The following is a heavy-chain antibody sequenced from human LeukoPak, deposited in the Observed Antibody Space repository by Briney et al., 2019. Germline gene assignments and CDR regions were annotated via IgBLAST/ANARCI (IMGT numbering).Heavy chain of an antibody. CDR1: GGSISSYY. V-gene: IGHV4-4*07. CDR2: IYTSAST. Sequence: SETLSLTCTVSGGSISSYYCSWIWQPAGKGLEWIGRIYTSASTNYNPSLKSRVTMSVDTSKNQFSLNLSSVTAADTAVYYCSREEPFTGATMVFDYWGQGTLVTVSS. CDR3: SREEPFTGATMVFDY. D-gene: IGHD5-12*01. J-gene: IGHJ4*02.